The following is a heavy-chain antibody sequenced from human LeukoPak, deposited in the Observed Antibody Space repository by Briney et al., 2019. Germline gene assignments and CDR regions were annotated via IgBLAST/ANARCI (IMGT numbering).Heavy chain of an antibody. D-gene: IGHD5-18*01. J-gene: IGHJ4*02. CDR1: GFTFSSYA. CDR2: ISGSSGSA. CDR3: AKDRDTPMISYYFDY. Sequence: PGGSLRLSCAASGFTFSSYAMSWVRQAPGKGLEWVSAISGSSGSAYYADSVKGRFTIPRDYSKNILYLQMNSLRAEDTALYYCAKDRDTPMISYYFDYWGQGTPVTVSS. V-gene: IGHV3-23*01.